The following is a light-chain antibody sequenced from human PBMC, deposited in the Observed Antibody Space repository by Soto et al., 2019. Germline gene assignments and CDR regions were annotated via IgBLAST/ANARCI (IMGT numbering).Light chain of an antibody. CDR2: GAS. CDR1: QSVSSSY. CDR3: QQYGSSPCG. V-gene: IGKV3-20*01. Sequence: EIVLTQFPGTLSLSPGERATLSCRASQSVSSSYLAWYQQKPGQAPRLLIYGASSRATGIPDRFSGSGSGTDFTLTISRLEPEDFAVYYCQQYGSSPCGFGG. J-gene: IGKJ4*02.